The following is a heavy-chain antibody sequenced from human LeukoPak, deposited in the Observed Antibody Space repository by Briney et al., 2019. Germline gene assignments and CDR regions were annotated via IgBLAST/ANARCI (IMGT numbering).Heavy chain of an antibody. Sequence: GGSLRLSCAASGFTVSSNYMSWVRQAPGKGLEWVSVIYSGGSTYYADSVKGRFTISRHNSKNTLYLQMNSLRAEDTAVYYCAKAQSAAAGPIFDYWGQGTLVTVSS. CDR3: AKAQSAAAGPIFDY. V-gene: IGHV3-53*04. CDR2: IYSGGST. J-gene: IGHJ4*02. CDR1: GFTVSSNY. D-gene: IGHD6-13*01.